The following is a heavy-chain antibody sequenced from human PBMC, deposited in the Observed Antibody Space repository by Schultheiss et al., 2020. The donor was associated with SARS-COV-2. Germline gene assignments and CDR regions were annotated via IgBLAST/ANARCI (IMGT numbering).Heavy chain of an antibody. CDR3: AKGSSSWYHYFDY. Sequence: GESLKISCAASGFTFSSYAMSWVRQAPGKGLEWVSVIYSGGSTYYADSVKGRFTISRDNSKNTLYLQMNSLRAEDTAVYYCAKGSSSWYHYFDYWGQGTLVTVSS. J-gene: IGHJ4*02. V-gene: IGHV3-23*03. D-gene: IGHD6-13*01. CDR1: GFTFSSYA. CDR2: IYSGGST.